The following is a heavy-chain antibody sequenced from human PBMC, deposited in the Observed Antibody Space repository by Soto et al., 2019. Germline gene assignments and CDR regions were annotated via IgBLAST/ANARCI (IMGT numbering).Heavy chain of an antibody. D-gene: IGHD6-19*01. Sequence: SETLSLTCTVSGGSISPYYWSWIRQPPGKGLEWVGYIYYAGTTSYNPSLKSRVTISLETSKSQFSLRLSSVTAADTAVYYCADMRGQWLPRDWGQGILVTVSS. CDR3: ADMRGQWLPRD. CDR1: GGSISPYY. J-gene: IGHJ4*02. V-gene: IGHV4-59*08. CDR2: IYYAGTT.